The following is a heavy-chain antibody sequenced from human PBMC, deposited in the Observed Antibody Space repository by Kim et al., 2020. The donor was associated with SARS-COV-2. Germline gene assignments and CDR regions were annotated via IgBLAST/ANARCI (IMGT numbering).Heavy chain of an antibody. CDR2: VK. CDR3: ARSGNSGYQY. V-gene: IGHV2-70*01. D-gene: IGHD3-22*01. J-gene: IGHJ4*02. Sequence: VKSYSTSLKNRLTISKGTSKNQVVLTMTNMDPVDTATYYCARSGNSGYQYWGQGTLVTVSS.